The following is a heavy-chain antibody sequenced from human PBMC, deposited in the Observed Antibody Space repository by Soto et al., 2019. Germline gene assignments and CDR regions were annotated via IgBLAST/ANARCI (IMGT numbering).Heavy chain of an antibody. D-gene: IGHD4-17*01. CDR2: IYYNGST. CDR3: ARVPPGESFDY. Sequence: SETLSLTCNFSGVSINSYYWNWIRQHPGKGLEWIGYIYYNGSTYYNPSLKSRVTISVDTSKNQFSLKLSSVTAADTAVYYCARVPPGESFDYWGQGTLVTVSS. CDR1: GVSINSYY. V-gene: IGHV4-59*12. J-gene: IGHJ4*02.